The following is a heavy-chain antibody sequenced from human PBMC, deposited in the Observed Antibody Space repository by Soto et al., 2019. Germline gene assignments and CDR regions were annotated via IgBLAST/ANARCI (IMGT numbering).Heavy chain of an antibody. CDR2: ISYDGSNK. J-gene: IGHJ4*02. Sequence: GGSLRLSCAASGFTFSSYAMHWVRQAPGKGLEWVAVISYDGSNKYYADSVKGRFTTSRDNSKNTLYLQMNSLRAEDTAVYYCASSSTSGYFDYWGQGTLVTVSS. CDR3: ASSSTSGYFDY. CDR1: GFTFSSYA. D-gene: IGHD2-2*01. V-gene: IGHV3-30-3*01.